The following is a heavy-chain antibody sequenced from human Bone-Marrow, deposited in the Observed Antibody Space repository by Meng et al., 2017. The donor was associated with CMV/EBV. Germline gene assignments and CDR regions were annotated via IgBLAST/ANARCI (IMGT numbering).Heavy chain of an antibody. CDR1: GYTFTGYY. Sequence: ASVKVSCKASGYTFTGYYMHWVRQAPGQGLEWMGWINPNSGGTNYAQKFQGRVTMTRDTSISTAYMELSRLRSDDTAVYYCARDLLYCSSTSCRPFDYWGQGTRVTVSS. J-gene: IGHJ4*02. V-gene: IGHV1-2*02. CDR2: INPNSGGT. CDR3: ARDLLYCSSTSCRPFDY. D-gene: IGHD2-2*01.